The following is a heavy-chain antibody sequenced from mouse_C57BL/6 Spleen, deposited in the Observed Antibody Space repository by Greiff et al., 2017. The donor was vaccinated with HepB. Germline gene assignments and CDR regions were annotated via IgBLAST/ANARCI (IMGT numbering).Heavy chain of an antibody. CDR2: ISNGGGST. CDR1: GFTFSDYY. CDR3: ARKIRDYGSSPYAMDY. D-gene: IGHD1-1*01. Sequence: DVMLVESGGGLVQPGGSLKLSCAASGFTFSDYYMYWVRQTPEKRLEWVAYISNGGGSTYYPDTVKGRFTISRDNAKNTLYLQMSRLKSEDTAMYYCARKIRDYGSSPYAMDYWGQGTSVTVSS. J-gene: IGHJ4*01. V-gene: IGHV5-12*01.